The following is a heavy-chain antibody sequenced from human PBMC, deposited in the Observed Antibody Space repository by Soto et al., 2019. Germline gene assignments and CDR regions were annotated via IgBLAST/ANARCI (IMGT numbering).Heavy chain of an antibody. Sequence: QVQLQQWGAGLLRPSETLSLACTLYGGSLSDHSWSWIRQSPGGELEWIGEIDRRGNTNYSPSFNSRVNISVDSSKNELSLSLRSVTATDTALYFCARQRLSMIPGGFAPWGQGTQVVVSS. J-gene: IGHJ5*02. V-gene: IGHV4-34*02. D-gene: IGHD3-16*01. CDR2: IDRRGNT. CDR1: GGSLSDHS. CDR3: ARQRLSMIPGGFAP.